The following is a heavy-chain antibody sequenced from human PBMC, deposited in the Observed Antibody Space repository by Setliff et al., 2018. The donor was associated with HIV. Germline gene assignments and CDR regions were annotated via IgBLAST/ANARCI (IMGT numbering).Heavy chain of an antibody. CDR3: TRVGSSVWTPFDY. J-gene: IGHJ4*02. D-gene: IGHD6-19*01. Sequence: GGSLRLSCAASGFRFRNYGMNWVRQAPGKGPEWVSSVSGGSDFIYYADSVKGRFTIARDDAKNSLYLQMNRLRADDTALYYCTRVGSSVWTPFDYWGQGTLVTVSS. CDR2: VSGGSDFI. CDR1: GFRFRNYG. V-gene: IGHV3-21*01.